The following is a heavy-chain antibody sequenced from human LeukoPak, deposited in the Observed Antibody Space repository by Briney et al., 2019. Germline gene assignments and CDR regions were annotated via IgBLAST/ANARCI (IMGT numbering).Heavy chain of an antibody. D-gene: IGHD2-2*01. CDR1: GGTFSSYA. V-gene: IGHV1-69*05. CDR3: ARGGCSSTSCYPRGFDP. J-gene: IGHJ5*02. Sequence: SVKVSCKASGGTFSSYAISWVRQAPGQGLEWMGGIIPIFGTANYAQKFQGRVTITTDESTSTAYMELSSLRSEDTAVYYCARGGCSSTSCYPRGFDPWGQGTLVTVSS. CDR2: IIPIFGTA.